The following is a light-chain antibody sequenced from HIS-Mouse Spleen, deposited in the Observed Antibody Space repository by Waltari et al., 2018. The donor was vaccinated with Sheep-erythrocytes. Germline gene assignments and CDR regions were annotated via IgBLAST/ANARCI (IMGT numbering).Light chain of an antibody. CDR1: SSDVGGYNY. V-gene: IGLV2-14*03. CDR2: DVS. CDR3: SSYTSNSTLV. Sequence: QSALTQPASVSGSPGQSITIPCTGTSSDVGGYNYVSWYQQHPGKAPKLMIYDVSNRPSGVSNRFSGSKSGNTASLTISGLQAEDEADYYCSSYTSNSTLVFGTGTKVTVL. J-gene: IGLJ1*01.